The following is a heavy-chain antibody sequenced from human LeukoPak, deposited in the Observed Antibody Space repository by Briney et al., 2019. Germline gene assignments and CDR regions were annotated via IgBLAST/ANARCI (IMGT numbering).Heavy chain of an antibody. Sequence: GGSLRLSCVASGFTFDDYGMHWVRQAPGKGLEWVSGINWNSVTIGYADSVKGRFTISRENAKNSLYLQMNSLRAGDTAVYYCARAPPYSSASWGYYGMDVWGQGTTVTVSS. CDR3: ARAPPYSSASWGYYGMDV. J-gene: IGHJ6*02. CDR2: INWNSVTI. CDR1: GFTFDDYG. D-gene: IGHD6-6*01. V-gene: IGHV3-9*01.